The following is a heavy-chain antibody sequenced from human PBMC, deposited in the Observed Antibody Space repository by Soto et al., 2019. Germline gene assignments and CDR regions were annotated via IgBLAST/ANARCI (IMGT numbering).Heavy chain of an antibody. CDR3: ARGGGMGVNDY. J-gene: IGHJ4*02. CDR2: IRSGANNYLT. CDR1: GFSFSDFA. V-gene: IGHV3-73*01. Sequence: GGSLRLSCEGSGFSFSDFAMHWVRQAPGKGLEWIARIRSGANNYLTAYPASVTGRFTISRDDSKNTSYLQMDGLTSEDTAMYFCARGGGMGVNDYWGQGSMVTVSS. D-gene: IGHD3-16*01.